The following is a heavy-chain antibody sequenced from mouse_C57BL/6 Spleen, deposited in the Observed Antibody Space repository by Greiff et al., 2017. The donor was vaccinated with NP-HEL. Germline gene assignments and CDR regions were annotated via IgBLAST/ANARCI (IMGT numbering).Heavy chain of an antibody. CDR3: ARSGLTGTAYAMDY. V-gene: IGHV1-52*01. D-gene: IGHD4-1*01. CDR2: IDPSDSET. Sequence: QVQLKQPGAELVRPGSSVKLSCKASGYTFTSYWMHWVKQRPIQGLEWIGNIDPSDSETHYNQKFKDKATLTGDKSSSTAYMQLSSLTSEDSAVYYCARSGLTGTAYAMDYWGQGTSVTVSS. CDR1: GYTFTSYW. J-gene: IGHJ4*01.